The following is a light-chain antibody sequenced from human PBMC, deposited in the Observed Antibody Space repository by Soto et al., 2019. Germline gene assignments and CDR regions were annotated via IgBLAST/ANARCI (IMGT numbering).Light chain of an antibody. CDR2: WAS. Sequence: DIVMTQSPDSLAVSLGERATINYKSSQSVFSNSKNKNFFAWYQQKPGQPPKLLIYWASTRESGVPDRFSGSGSGTDFTLTISSLQAEDVAVYYCQQYFNTPHTFGQGTKLAIK. V-gene: IGKV4-1*01. CDR3: QQYFNTPHT. J-gene: IGKJ2*01. CDR1: QSVFSNSKNKNF.